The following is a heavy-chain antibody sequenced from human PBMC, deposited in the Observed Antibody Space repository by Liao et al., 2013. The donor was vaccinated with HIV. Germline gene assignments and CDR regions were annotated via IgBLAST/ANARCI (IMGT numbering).Heavy chain of an antibody. CDR1: GGSISSYY. CDR3: ARWAQKPVAGHDY. Sequence: QVQLQESGPGLVKPSETLSLTCTVSGGSISSYYWSWIRQPPGKGLEWIGYIYYSGSTNYNPSLKSRVTISVDTSKNQFSLKLSSVTAADTAVYYCARWAQKPVAGHDYWGQGTLVTVSS. CDR2: IYYSGST. D-gene: IGHD6-19*01. J-gene: IGHJ4*02. V-gene: IGHV4-59*01.